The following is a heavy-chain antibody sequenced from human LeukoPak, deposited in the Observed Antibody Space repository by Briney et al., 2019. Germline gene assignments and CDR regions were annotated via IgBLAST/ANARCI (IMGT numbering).Heavy chain of an antibody. D-gene: IGHD2-8*01. J-gene: IGHJ4*02. CDR1: GFTFSSYA. CDR2: ISYDGSNK. Sequence: GGSLRLSCAASGFTFSSYAMHWVRQAPGKGLEWVAVISYDGSNKYYADSVKGRFTISRDNSKNTLYLQMNSLRAEDTAVYYCARDGSYCTNGVCYNHLSLYYFDYWGQGTLVTVSS. CDR3: ARDGSYCTNGVCYNHLSLYYFDY. V-gene: IGHV3-30-3*01.